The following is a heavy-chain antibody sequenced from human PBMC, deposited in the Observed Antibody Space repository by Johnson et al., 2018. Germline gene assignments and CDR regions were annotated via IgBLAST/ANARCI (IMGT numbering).Heavy chain of an antibody. CDR3: ARGGGADYYYGMDV. J-gene: IGHJ6*02. V-gene: IGHV4-59*11. CDR1: GGSISSHY. Sequence: QVQLQESGPGLVKPSETLSLTCTVSGGSISSHYWSWIRQPPGKGLEWIGYIYYSGSTNYNPSLKSRVTISVDTSKNQFSLKLRSVTAADTAVYFCARGGGADYYYGMDVWGQGTTVTGSS. D-gene: IGHD1-26*01. CDR2: IYYSGST.